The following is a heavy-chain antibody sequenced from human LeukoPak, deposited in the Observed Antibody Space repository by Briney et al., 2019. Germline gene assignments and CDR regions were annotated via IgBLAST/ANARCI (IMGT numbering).Heavy chain of an antibody. D-gene: IGHD3-22*01. CDR3: AKAIITMIVVGAFDI. Sequence: SGGSLRLSCAASGFTFSNYAMSWVRQAPGKGLEWVSTISGSGGVTYYADTVKGRFTISRDNSKNTLYLQMNSLRAEDTAVYYCAKAIITMIVVGAFDIWGQGTMVTVSS. CDR1: GFTFSNYA. J-gene: IGHJ3*02. CDR2: ISGSGGVT. V-gene: IGHV3-23*01.